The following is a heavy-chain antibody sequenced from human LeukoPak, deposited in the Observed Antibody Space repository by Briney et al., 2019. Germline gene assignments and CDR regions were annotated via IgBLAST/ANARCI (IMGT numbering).Heavy chain of an antibody. J-gene: IGHJ4*02. CDR2: INPSGGST. Sequence: ASVKVSCKASGYTFTSYYMHWVRQAPGQGLEWMGIINPSGGSTSYAQKFQGRVTMTRDTSTSTVYMELSSLRSEDTAVYYCAARSDRVLGPYYFDYWGQGTLVTVSS. D-gene: IGHD3-3*01. CDR3: AARSDRVLGPYYFDY. V-gene: IGHV1-46*01. CDR1: GYTFTSYY.